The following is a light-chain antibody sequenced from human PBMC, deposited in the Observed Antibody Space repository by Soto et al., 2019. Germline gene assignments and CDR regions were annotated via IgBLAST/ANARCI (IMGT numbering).Light chain of an antibody. J-gene: IGKJ3*01. CDR2: AAF. Sequence: DLQMTQSPSSVSASVGDRVTITCRASQDISNWLAWYQQKPGKAPRLLIYAAFRLQSGVPSRFSGSGSGTDFTLTINGLQPEDFATYYCQQDTSFPFTFGPGTKVDVK. CDR1: QDISNW. CDR3: QQDTSFPFT. V-gene: IGKV1-12*01.